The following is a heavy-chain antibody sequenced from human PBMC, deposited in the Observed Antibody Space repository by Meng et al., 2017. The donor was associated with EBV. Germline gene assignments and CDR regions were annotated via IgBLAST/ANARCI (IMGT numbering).Heavy chain of an antibody. D-gene: IGHD6-19*01. Sequence: QLQLGGAWGGVVQPGRSPRLSCGASGFTFSSYGMHWVRQAPGKGLEWVAVISYDGSNKYYADSVKGRFTISRDNSKNTLYLQMNSLRAEDTAVYYCAKGWRYGVADNYFDYWGQGTLVTVSS. V-gene: IGHV3-30*18. J-gene: IGHJ4*02. CDR1: GFTFSSYG. CDR2: ISYDGSNK. CDR3: AKGWRYGVADNYFDY.